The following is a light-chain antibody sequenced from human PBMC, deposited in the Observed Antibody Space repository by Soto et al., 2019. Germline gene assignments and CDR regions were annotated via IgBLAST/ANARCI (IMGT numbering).Light chain of an antibody. CDR1: SSDVGGYNY. Sequence: QSALTQPHSVSGSPGQSVTISCTGSSSDVGGYNYVSWYQQLPGKAPKLMIYDVTNRPSGVPDRFSVSKSGNTASLTISGLQAEDEADYHCCSFSGSYHWVFGGGTKLTVL. CDR3: CSFSGSYHWV. V-gene: IGLV2-11*01. CDR2: DVT. J-gene: IGLJ3*02.